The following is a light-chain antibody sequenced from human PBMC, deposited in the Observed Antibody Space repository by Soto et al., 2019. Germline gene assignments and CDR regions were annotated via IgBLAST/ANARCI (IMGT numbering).Light chain of an antibody. J-gene: IGLJ1*01. V-gene: IGLV2-14*01. CDR2: EVA. CDR1: SSDIGAYNF. Sequence: QSALTQPASVSGSPGQSITISCTGTSSDIGAYNFVSWYPHPPGKAPKLLIYEVAYRPSGISNRFSGSKSANTASLTISGLQAEDEADYFCTSYRSATTPPYVFGSGTTVTVL. CDR3: TSYRSATTPPYV.